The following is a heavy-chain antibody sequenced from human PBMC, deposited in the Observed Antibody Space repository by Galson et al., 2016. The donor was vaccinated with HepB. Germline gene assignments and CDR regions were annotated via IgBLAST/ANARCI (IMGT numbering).Heavy chain of an antibody. CDR3: ARAPTRYYGGNSGHLFDS. V-gene: IGHV3-30*04. CDR2: ISYNGSHK. CDR1: GFTFSNYA. J-gene: IGHJ4*02. Sequence: SLRLSCAASGFTFSNYAMHWVRQAPGEGLEWVAIISYNGSHKNYSDSVKGRFTISRDNSKNTLYLQMNSLRAEDTAVYYCARAPTRYYGGNSGHLFDSWGQGTLVTVSS. D-gene: IGHD4-23*01.